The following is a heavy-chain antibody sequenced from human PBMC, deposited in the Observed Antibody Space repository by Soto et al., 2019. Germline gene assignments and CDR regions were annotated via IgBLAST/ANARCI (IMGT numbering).Heavy chain of an antibody. CDR3: AKVRDDSRAFDY. CDR2: IYGDGART. J-gene: IGHJ4*02. Sequence: LRLSCVASGFTFSRYAMSWVRQAPGKGLQWVSTIYGDGARTFFADSVKGRFTISRDNSKHILYLQMNSLKTEDTAAYFCAKVRDDSRAFDYWGQGTLVTVSS. CDR1: GFTFSRYA. D-gene: IGHD1-1*01. V-gene: IGHV3-23*01.